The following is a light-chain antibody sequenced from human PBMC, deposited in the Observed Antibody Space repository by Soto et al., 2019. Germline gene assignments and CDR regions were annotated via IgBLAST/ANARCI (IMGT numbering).Light chain of an antibody. CDR2: GVS. V-gene: IGKV2-30*01. CDR1: QSLVKSDGNTY. Sequence: VVMTQSPLSLPVTVGQPASISCRSSQSLVKSDGNTYLNWFQQRPGQSPRRLIYGVSNRASGVPERFSGSGSGTDFTLTISRVEAEDVGIYYCLQGTHWPPTFGQGTKLEIK. J-gene: IGKJ2*01. CDR3: LQGTHWPPT.